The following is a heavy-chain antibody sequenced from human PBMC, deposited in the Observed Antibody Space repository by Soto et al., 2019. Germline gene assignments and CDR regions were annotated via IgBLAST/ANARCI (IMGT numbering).Heavy chain of an antibody. J-gene: IGHJ5*02. CDR2: TYYRSKWYN. CDR3: ARDGGIVGATPVGWFDP. Sequence: SQTLSLPCAISGDSVSSNSAAWNWIRQSPSRGLEWLGRTYYRSKWYNDYAVSVKSRITINPDTSKNQFSLQLNSVTPEDTAVYYCARDGGIVGATPVGWFDPWGQGTLVTVSS. D-gene: IGHD1-26*01. V-gene: IGHV6-1*01. CDR1: GDSVSSNSAA.